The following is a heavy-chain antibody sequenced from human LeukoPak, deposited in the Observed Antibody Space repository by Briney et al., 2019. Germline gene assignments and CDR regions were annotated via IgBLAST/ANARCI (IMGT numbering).Heavy chain of an antibody. CDR1: GCTVSSNY. Sequence: GGSLRLSCAASGCTVSSNYMSWVRQAPGKGLEWVSVIYSGGSTYYADSVKGRFTISRDNSNNTLYLQMNSLRAEDTAVYYCARGETDSYPSYFDYWGQGTLVTVSS. CDR2: IYSGGST. D-gene: IGHD5-18*01. CDR3: ARGETDSYPSYFDY. V-gene: IGHV3-66*01. J-gene: IGHJ4*02.